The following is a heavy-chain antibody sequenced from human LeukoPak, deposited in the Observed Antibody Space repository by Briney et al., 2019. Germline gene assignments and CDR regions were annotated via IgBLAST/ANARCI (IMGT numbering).Heavy chain of an antibody. V-gene: IGHV4-39*01. D-gene: IGHD3-16*02. CDR2: IHYSGIT. CDR3: ARRSGGSSYRYH. J-gene: IGHJ4*02. CDR1: GGSISSSDSY. Sequence: PSETLSLTCTVSGGSISSSDSYWGWVRQPPGKGLEWIVNIHYSGITHYSPSLRSRVTISVDTSKTLFSLDLRSVTAADTAVYYCARRSGGSSYRYHWGQGTLVTVSS.